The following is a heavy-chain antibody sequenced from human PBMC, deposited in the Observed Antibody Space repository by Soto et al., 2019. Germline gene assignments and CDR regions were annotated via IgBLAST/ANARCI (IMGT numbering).Heavy chain of an antibody. J-gene: IGHJ6*02. V-gene: IGHV3-30*18. CDR2: ISYDGSNK. Sequence: GGSLRLSCAASGFTFSSYGMHWVRQAPGKGLEWVAVISYDGSNKYYADSVKGRFTISRDNSKNTLYLQMNSLRAEDTAVYYCAKVGRDYYYGMDVWGQGTTVTVSS. CDR1: GFTFSSYG. CDR3: AKVGRDYYYGMDV.